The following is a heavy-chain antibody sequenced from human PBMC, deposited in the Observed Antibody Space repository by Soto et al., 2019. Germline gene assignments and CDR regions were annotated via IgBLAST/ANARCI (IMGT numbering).Heavy chain of an antibody. CDR1: GGSISSYY. CDR3: ARYYGSGSYYKQNYYYYYYMDV. J-gene: IGHJ6*03. Sequence: SETLSLTCTVSGGSISSYYWSWIWQPPGKGLEWIGYIYYSGSTNYNPSLKSRVTISVDTSKNQFSLKLSSVTAADTAVYYCARYYGSGSYYKQNYYYYYYMDVWGKGTTVTV. CDR2: IYYSGST. V-gene: IGHV4-59*08. D-gene: IGHD3-10*01.